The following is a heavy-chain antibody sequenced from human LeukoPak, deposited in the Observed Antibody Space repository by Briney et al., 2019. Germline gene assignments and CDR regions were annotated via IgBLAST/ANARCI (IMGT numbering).Heavy chain of an antibody. CDR3: ARESSGSYPYYFDY. V-gene: IGHV1-2*02. D-gene: IGHD1-26*01. CDR1: GYTFTGYY. J-gene: IGHJ4*02. Sequence: VASVKVSCKASGYTFTGYYMHWVRQAPGQGLEWMGWINPNSGGTNYAQKFQGRVTMTRDTSISTAYMELSRLRSDDTAVYYCARESSGSYPYYFDYWGQGTLVTVSS. CDR2: INPNSGGT.